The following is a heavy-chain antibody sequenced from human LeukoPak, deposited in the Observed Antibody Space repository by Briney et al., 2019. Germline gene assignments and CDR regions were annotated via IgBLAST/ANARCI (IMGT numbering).Heavy chain of an antibody. D-gene: IGHD6-13*01. V-gene: IGHV4-59*01. J-gene: IGHJ4*02. CDR1: SGSINTFY. CDR2: ISDSGST. Sequence: SETLSLTCTVSSGSINTFYWSWIRQPPRTGAAWIGLISDSGSTNYNPSLNSRVTISVDTSKRQFYLKLTSVTAADTAVYYCARGPFFPGYTSRLYYFDYWSQGTLVTVSS. CDR3: ARGPFFPGYTSRLYYFDY.